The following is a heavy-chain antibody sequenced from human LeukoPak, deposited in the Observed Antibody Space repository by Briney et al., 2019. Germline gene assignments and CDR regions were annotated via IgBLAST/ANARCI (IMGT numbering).Heavy chain of an antibody. J-gene: IGHJ4*02. CDR1: GGSISSYY. CDR3: ARKKTFDY. CDR2: INHSGST. V-gene: IGHV4-34*01. Sequence: PSETLSLTCTVSGGSISSYYWSWIRQPPGKGLEWIGEINHSGSTNYNPSLKSRVTISVDTSKNQFSLKLSSVTAADTAVYYCARKKTFDYWGQGTLVTVSS.